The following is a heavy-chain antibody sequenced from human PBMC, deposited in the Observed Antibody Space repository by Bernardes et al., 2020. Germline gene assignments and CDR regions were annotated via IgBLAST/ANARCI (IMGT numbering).Heavy chain of an antibody. Sequence: GESLRLSCAASGFTFSSYSMNWVRQAPGKGLEWVSYISSSSSTIYYADSVKGRFTISRDNAKNSLYLQMNSLRDEDTAVYYCARDRLTTLSSWFDPWGQGTLVTVSS. CDR1: GFTFSSYS. D-gene: IGHD4-4*01. CDR3: ARDRLTTLSSWFDP. V-gene: IGHV3-48*02. J-gene: IGHJ5*02. CDR2: ISSSSSTI.